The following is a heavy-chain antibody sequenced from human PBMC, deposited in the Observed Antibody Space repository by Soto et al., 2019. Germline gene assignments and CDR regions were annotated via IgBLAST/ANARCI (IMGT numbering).Heavy chain of an antibody. J-gene: IGHJ4*02. CDR3: AKAGAAAAGNTGVHEDY. Sequence: PGGSLRLSCAASGFTFSSYGMHWVRQAPGKGLEWVAVISYDGSNKYYADSVKGRFTISRDNSKNTLYLQMNSLRAEDTAVYYCAKAGAAAAGNTGVHEDYWGQGTLVTVSS. CDR1: GFTFSSYG. CDR2: ISYDGSNK. V-gene: IGHV3-30*18. D-gene: IGHD6-13*01.